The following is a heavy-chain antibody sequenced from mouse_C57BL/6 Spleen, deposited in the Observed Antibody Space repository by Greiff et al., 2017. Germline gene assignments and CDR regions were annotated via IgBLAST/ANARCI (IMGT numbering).Heavy chain of an antibody. V-gene: IGHV14-4*01. Sequence: EVQLQQSGAELVRPGASVKLSCTASGFNIKDDYMHWVKQRPEQGLEWIGWIDPENGDTEYASKFQGKATITADTSSNTAYLQLSSLTSEDTAVYYCTYGSSRSPARYFDVWGTGTTVTVSS. J-gene: IGHJ1*03. CDR1: GFNIKDDY. CDR2: IDPENGDT. CDR3: TYGSSRSPARYFDV. D-gene: IGHD1-1*01.